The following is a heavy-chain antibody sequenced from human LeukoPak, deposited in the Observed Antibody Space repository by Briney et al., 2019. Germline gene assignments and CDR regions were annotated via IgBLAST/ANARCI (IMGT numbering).Heavy chain of an antibody. V-gene: IGHV4-4*08. CDR3: ARLGPYYDILTGYYPEDY. J-gene: IGHJ4*02. CDR2: IYTSGST. Sequence: SETLSLTCAVSGGSLSGYYWTWIRQPPGKGLEWIGRIYTSGSTNYNPSLKSRVTISVDTSKNQFSLKLSSVTAADTAVYYCARLGPYYDILTGYYPEDYWGQGTLVTVSS. D-gene: IGHD3-9*01. CDR1: GGSLSGYY.